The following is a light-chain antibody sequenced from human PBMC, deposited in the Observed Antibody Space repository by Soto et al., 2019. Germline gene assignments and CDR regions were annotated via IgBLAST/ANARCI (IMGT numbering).Light chain of an antibody. CDR1: QSVSSN. V-gene: IGKV3-15*01. Sequence: LVLTQSPATLSVYPGERATLSCRASQSVSSNLAWYQQKFGQAPRLLIYGASTRATGIPARFSGSGSGTDFTLTISSLQSEDLAVYYCQQYNNWPRTFGQGTKVDIK. CDR2: GAS. CDR3: QQYNNWPRT. J-gene: IGKJ1*01.